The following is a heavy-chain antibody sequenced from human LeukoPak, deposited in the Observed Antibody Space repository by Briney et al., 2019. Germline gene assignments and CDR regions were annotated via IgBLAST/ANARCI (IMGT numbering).Heavy chain of an antibody. CDR1: GGSFNDYY. Sequence: SETLSLTCAVYGGSFNDYYWNWIRQPPGKGLEWIGEINLRGSTTYNPSLKSRVTISLDESKNQFSLKLSSVTAADTAVYYCARKARGGRWCFDYWGQGTLVTVSS. V-gene: IGHV4-34*01. CDR3: ARKARGGRWCFDY. CDR2: INLRGST. D-gene: IGHD2-15*01. J-gene: IGHJ4*02.